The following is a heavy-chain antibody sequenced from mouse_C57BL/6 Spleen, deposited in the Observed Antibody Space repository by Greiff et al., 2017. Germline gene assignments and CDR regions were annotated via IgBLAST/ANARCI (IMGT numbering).Heavy chain of an antibody. CDR3: ARDDGYPFFAY. J-gene: IGHJ3*01. CDR2: IDPSDSET. V-gene: IGHV1-52*01. Sequence: QVQLQQPGAELVRPGSSVKLSCKASGYTFTSYWMHWVKQRPIQGLEWIGNIDPSDSETHYNQKFKDKATLTVDKSSSTAYMQLSSLTSEDSAVYYCARDDGYPFFAYWGQGTLVTVSA. CDR1: GYTFTSYW. D-gene: IGHD2-3*01.